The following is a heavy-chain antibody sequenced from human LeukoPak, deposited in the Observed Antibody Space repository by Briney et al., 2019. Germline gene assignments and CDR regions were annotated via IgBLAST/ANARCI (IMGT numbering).Heavy chain of an antibody. D-gene: IGHD5-18*01. CDR2: ISWTSDSR. Sequence: PGRSLRLSCAASGFTFDDYAMHWVRQAPGKGLEWVSGISWTSDSRGYADSVKGRFTISRDNAKHSLYLQMNSLRAEDTALHYCAKGESYVDTACFDYWGQGTLVTVSS. J-gene: IGHJ4*02. V-gene: IGHV3-9*01. CDR3: AKGESYVDTACFDY. CDR1: GFTFDDYA.